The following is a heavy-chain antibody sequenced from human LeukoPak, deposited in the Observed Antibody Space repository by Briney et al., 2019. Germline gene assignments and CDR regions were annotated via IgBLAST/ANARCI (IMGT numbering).Heavy chain of an antibody. D-gene: IGHD4-17*01. CDR2: ISGSGGST. CDR1: AFTFSSYA. Sequence: GGSLRLSCAAPAFTFSSYAMNWVRQAPGKGLEWVSTISGSGGSTYYADSVKGRFTISRDNSKNTLYLQMNSLTAEDTAVYYCAKVIDYGLDYWGQGTLVTVSS. CDR3: AKVIDYGLDY. J-gene: IGHJ4*02. V-gene: IGHV3-23*01.